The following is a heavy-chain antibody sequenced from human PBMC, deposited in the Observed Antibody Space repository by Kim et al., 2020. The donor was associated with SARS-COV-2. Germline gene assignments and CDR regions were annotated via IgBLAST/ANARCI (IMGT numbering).Heavy chain of an antibody. V-gene: IGHV3-11*01. D-gene: IGHD3-3*01. Sequence: GGSLRLSCAASGLSFSDYYMSWIRQSPGKGLEWVSFISNSGSTIYYADSVRGRFTISRDNAKNSLYLDMTSLRAEDTAVYYCVGFYTNTWYPGHSDFWGQGTLVTVSS. CDR3: VGFYTNTWYPGHSDF. CDR2: ISNSGSTI. J-gene: IGHJ4*02. CDR1: GLSFSDYY.